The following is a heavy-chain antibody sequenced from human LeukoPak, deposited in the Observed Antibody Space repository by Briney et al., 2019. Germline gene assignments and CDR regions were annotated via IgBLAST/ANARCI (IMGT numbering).Heavy chain of an antibody. Sequence: GASVKVSCKASGYTLTSYDINWVRQATGQGLEWMGWMNPNSGNTGYAQKFQGRVTMTRNTSISTAYMELSSLRSEDTAVYYCARGRSYVWGSYRYYFDYWGQGTLVTVSS. CDR2: MNPNSGNT. CDR3: ARGRSYVWGSYRYYFDY. J-gene: IGHJ4*02. V-gene: IGHV1-8*01. CDR1: GYTLTSYD. D-gene: IGHD3-16*02.